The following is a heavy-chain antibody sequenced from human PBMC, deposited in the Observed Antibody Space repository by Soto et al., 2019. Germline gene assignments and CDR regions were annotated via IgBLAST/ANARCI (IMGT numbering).Heavy chain of an antibody. CDR1: GFTFSDYY. CDR3: ARDQIPGIAAAGTIDY. D-gene: IGHD6-13*01. Sequence: GGSLRLSCAASGFTFSDYYMSWIRQAPGKGLEWVSYISSSGSTIYYADSVKGRFTISRDNAKNSLYLQMNSLRAEDTAVYYCARDQIPGIAAAGTIDYWGQGTLVTVSS. J-gene: IGHJ4*02. V-gene: IGHV3-11*01. CDR2: ISSSGSTI.